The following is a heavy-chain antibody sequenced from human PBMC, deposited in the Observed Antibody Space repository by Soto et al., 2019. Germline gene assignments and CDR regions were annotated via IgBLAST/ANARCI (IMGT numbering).Heavy chain of an antibody. V-gene: IGHV3-30-3*01. Sequence: PGGSLRLSCAASGFTFSSYAMHWVRQAPGKGLEWVAVISYDGSNKYYADSVKGRFTISRDNSKNTLYLQMNSLRAEDTAVYYCARDFKRGYSGYDFGRYYYYYGMDVWGQGTTVTVSS. D-gene: IGHD5-12*01. J-gene: IGHJ6*02. CDR1: GFTFSSYA. CDR2: ISYDGSNK. CDR3: ARDFKRGYSGYDFGRYYYYYGMDV.